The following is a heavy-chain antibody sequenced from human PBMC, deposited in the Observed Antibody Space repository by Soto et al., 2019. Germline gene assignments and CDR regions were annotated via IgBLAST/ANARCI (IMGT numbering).Heavy chain of an antibody. CDR3: AKSDHTYYYGSGSYYHPLYY. Sequence: PGGSLRLSCAASGFTFSSYAMSWVRQAPGKGLEWVSAISGSGGSTYYADSVKGRFTISRDNSKNTLYLQMNSLRAEDTAVYYCAKSDHTYYYGSGSYYHPLYYWGQGTLVTVSS. J-gene: IGHJ4*02. CDR2: ISGSGGST. V-gene: IGHV3-23*01. D-gene: IGHD3-10*01. CDR1: GFTFSSYA.